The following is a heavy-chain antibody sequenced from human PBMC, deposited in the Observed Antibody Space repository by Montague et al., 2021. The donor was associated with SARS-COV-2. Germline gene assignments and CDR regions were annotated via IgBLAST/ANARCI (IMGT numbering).Heavy chain of an antibody. CDR2: FDHSRDT. Sequence: SETLSLTCSIPGACITGPYWSWIRLPPGHGLEWIGDFDHSRDTEYNPSLKSRATISVDTSKNHFALRLSSVTAADTAVYYCAREFRIELWQTNWYFGLWGRGTLVTVSS. D-gene: IGHD3-16*01. CDR1: GACITGPY. J-gene: IGHJ2*01. V-gene: IGHV4-59*11. CDR3: AREFRIELWQTNWYFGL.